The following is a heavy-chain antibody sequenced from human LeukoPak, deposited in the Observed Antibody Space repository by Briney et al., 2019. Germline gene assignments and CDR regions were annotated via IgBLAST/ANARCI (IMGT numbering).Heavy chain of an antibody. V-gene: IGHV4-34*01. CDR1: GGSISSYY. Sequence: SETLSLTCTVSGGSISSYYWSRIRQPPGKGLEWIGEINHSGSTNYNPSLKSRVTISVDTSKNQFSLKLSSVTAADTAVYYCARSRGRWFDPWGQGTLVTVSS. CDR3: ARSRGRWFDP. J-gene: IGHJ5*02. CDR2: INHSGST.